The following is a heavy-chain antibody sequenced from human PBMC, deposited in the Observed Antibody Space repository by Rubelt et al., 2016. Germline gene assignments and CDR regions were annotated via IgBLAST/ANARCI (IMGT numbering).Heavy chain of an antibody. CDR3: ARGRGDY. CDR2: GST. D-gene: IGHD3-10*01. J-gene: IGHJ4*02. V-gene: IGHV4-39*01. Sequence: GSTYYNPSLKSRVTISVDTSKNQFSLKLSSVTAADTAVYYCARGRGDYWGQGTLVTVSS.